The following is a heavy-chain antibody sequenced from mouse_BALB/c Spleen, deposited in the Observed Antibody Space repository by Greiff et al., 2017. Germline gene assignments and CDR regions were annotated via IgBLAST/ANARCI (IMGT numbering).Heavy chain of an antibody. CDR2: ISYSGST. D-gene: IGHD3-1*01. J-gene: IGHJ4*01. V-gene: IGHV3-8*02. Sequence: EVKLVESGPSLVKPSQTLSLTCSVTGDSITSGYWNWIRKFPGNKLEYMGYISYSGSTYYNPSLKSRISITRDTSKNQYYLQLNSVTTEDTATYYCARWKPAPLHSGYGDYAMDYWGQGTSVTVSS. CDR1: GDSITSGY. CDR3: ARWKPAPLHSGYGDYAMDY.